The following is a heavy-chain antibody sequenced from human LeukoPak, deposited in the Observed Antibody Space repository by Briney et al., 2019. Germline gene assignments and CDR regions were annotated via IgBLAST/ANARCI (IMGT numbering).Heavy chain of an antibody. D-gene: IGHD6-13*01. V-gene: IGHV1-2*02. J-gene: IGHJ6*03. CDR1: GYTFTGYY. Sequence: ASVKVSCKASGYTFTGYYMHWVRQAPGQGLEWMGWINPNSGGTNYAQKFQGRVTMTRDTSISTAYMELSRLRSDDTAVYYCARGIESSSFYYYMDVWGKGTTVTVSS. CDR3: ARGIESSSFYYYMDV. CDR2: INPNSGGT.